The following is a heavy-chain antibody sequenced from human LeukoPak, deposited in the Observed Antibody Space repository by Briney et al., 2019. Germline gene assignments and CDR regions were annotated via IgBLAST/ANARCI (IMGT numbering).Heavy chain of an antibody. V-gene: IGHV4-39*01. CDR3: TRSSAGFDP. Sequence: SETLSLTCTVSGGSISSSTYYWGWIRQPPGKGLEWIGSIYYSGSIYYNPSLKSRITISVDTSKNQFSLNLSSVTAADTAVYYCTRSSAGFDPWGQGTLVTVSS. CDR1: GGSISSSTYY. J-gene: IGHJ5*02. CDR2: IYYSGSI.